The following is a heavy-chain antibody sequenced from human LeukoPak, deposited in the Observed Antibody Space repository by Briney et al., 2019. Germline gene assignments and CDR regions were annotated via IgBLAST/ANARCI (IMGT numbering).Heavy chain of an antibody. J-gene: IGHJ5*02. CDR1: GYTFTSYG. CDR3: ARLYYYGSGSYNWFDP. V-gene: IGHV1-18*04. CDR2: ISAYNGNA. D-gene: IGHD3-10*01. Sequence: GASVKVSCKASGYTFTSYGISWVRQAPGQGLEWMGSISAYNGNANYAQKLQGRVTMTTDTSTSIAYMELRSLRSDDTAVYYCARLYYYGSGSYNWFDPWGQGTLVTVSS.